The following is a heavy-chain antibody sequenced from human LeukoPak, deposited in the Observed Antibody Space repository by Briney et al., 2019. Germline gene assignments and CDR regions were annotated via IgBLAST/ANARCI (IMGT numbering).Heavy chain of an antibody. CDR2: ISSSSSTI. J-gene: IGHJ4*02. CDR3: ARDLFGERKPYNGGDCGY. Sequence: PGGSLRLSCAASGFTFSSYSMNWVRQAPGKGLEWVSYISSSSSTIYYADSVKGRFTISRDNAKNSLYLQMNSLRAEDTAVYYCARDLFGERKPYNGGDCGYWGQGTLVTVSS. CDR1: GFTFSSYS. D-gene: IGHD3-10*02. V-gene: IGHV3-48*04.